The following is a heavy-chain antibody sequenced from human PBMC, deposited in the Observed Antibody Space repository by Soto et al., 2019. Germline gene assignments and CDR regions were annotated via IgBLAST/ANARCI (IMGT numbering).Heavy chain of an antibody. D-gene: IGHD1-26*01. V-gene: IGHV1-18*01. Sequence: QVQLVQSGAEVKKPGASVKVSCKASGYTFTKFGISWVRQAAGQGLEWLGWLSTYREDRNYAQRVQDRVSMTTDTSSSTAYMELRTLLSDDTAVYYCARISLGPAPTDAFDIWGQGTMVIVSS. CDR3: ARISLGPAPTDAFDI. J-gene: IGHJ3*02. CDR1: GYTFTKFG. CDR2: LSTYREDR.